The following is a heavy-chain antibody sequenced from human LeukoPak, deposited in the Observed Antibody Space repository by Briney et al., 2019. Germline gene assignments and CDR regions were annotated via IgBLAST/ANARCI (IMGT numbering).Heavy chain of an antibody. CDR1: GGSISSSSYY. Sequence: PSETLSLTCTVSGGSISSSSYYWGWIRQPPGKGLEWIGSIYYSGSTYYNPSLKSRVTISVDTSKNQFSLKPSSVTAADTAVYYCARHSAQYGGYVGYWGQGTLVTVSS. J-gene: IGHJ4*02. V-gene: IGHV4-39*01. CDR2: IYYSGST. CDR3: ARHSAQYGGYVGY. D-gene: IGHD5-12*01.